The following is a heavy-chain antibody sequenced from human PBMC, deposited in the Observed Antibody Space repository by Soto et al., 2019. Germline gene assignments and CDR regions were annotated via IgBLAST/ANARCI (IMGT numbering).Heavy chain of an antibody. CDR1: GGSFSTYY. V-gene: IGHV4-34*01. Sequence: SETLSLTCVVSGGSFSTYYYNWIRQSPGKGLEWIGEINHSGSNNYSPSLKSRVTMSLDTSKNQFSLKLTSVTAADTAVYYCARGGSNDWQVAFDIWGQGTMVTVSS. CDR2: INHSGSN. J-gene: IGHJ3*02. CDR3: ARGGSNDWQVAFDI. D-gene: IGHD3-9*01.